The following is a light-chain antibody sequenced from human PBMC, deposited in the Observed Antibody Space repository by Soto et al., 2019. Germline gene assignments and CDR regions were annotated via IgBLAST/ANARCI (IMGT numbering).Light chain of an antibody. CDR2: ATS. J-gene: IGKJ1*01. V-gene: IGKV1-9*01. CDR1: QGISSY. CDR3: QQLNSYPRT. Sequence: IQLTQSLSSLSASVGDRVTITCRASQGISSYLAWYQQKPGKAPKLLIYATSTLQGGVPSRFSGSGSGTDFTLTISSLQPEDFATYYCQQLNSYPRTFGQGTKVEIK.